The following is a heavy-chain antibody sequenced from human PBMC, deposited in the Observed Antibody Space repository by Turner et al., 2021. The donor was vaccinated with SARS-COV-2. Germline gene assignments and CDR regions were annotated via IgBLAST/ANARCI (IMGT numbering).Heavy chain of an antibody. J-gene: IGHJ4*02. D-gene: IGHD3-10*01. CDR1: GFTFITYA. CDR3: AKNLGGWPFDY. V-gene: IGHV3-23*01. CDR2: ISGSGGST. Sequence: EVQLLESGGGLVQPGGSLRLSCAASGFTFITYAMSWVRQAPGKGLECVSAISGSGGSTYYADSVKGRFTISRDNSKNTLYLQMNSLRAEDTAVYYCAKNLGGWPFDYWGQGTLVTVSS.